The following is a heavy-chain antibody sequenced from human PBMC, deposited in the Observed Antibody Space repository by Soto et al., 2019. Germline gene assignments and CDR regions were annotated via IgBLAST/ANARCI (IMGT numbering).Heavy chain of an antibody. CDR1: GFTFSSYG. Sequence: LRLSCAASGFTFSSYGMHWVRQAPGKGLEWVAVIWYDGSNKYYADSVKGRFTISRDNSKNTLYLQMNSLRAEDTAVYYCARDFCGGDCYLFDYWGQGTLVTVSS. D-gene: IGHD2-21*02. V-gene: IGHV3-33*01. CDR2: IWYDGSNK. CDR3: ARDFCGGDCYLFDY. J-gene: IGHJ4*02.